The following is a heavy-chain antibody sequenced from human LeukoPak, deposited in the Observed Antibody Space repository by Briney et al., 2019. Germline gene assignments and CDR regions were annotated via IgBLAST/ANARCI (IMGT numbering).Heavy chain of an antibody. D-gene: IGHD3-22*01. J-gene: IGHJ3*02. CDR2: IYSGGST. Sequence: PGGSLRLSCAASGFTVSSNYMSWVRQAPGKGLEWVSVIYSGGSTYYADSVKGRFTISRDNSKNTLYLQMNSLGAEDTAVYYCARDPHMYYYDSSGYYIDAFDIWGQGTMVTVSS. CDR1: GFTVSSNY. V-gene: IGHV3-66*01. CDR3: ARDPHMYYYDSSGYYIDAFDI.